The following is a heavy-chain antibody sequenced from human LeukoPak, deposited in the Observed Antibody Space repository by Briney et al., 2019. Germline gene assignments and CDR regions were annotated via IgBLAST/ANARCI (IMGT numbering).Heavy chain of an antibody. CDR2: IYYSGST. Sequence: SETLSLTCTVSGGSISSYYWSWIRQPPGKGLEWIGYIYYSGSTNYNPSLKSRVTISVDTSKNQFSLKLSSVTAADTAVYYCARPNSGYESGPWFDPWGQGTLVTVSS. J-gene: IGHJ5*02. CDR1: GGSISSYY. D-gene: IGHD5-12*01. V-gene: IGHV4-59*08. CDR3: ARPNSGYESGPWFDP.